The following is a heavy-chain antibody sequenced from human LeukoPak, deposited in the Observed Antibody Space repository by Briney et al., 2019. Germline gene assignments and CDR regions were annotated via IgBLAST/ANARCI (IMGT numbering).Heavy chain of an antibody. CDR2: IDPNGGST. CDR1: GYTFSSYY. J-gene: IGHJ4*02. D-gene: IGHD4-17*01. Sequence: ASVKLSFKEAGYTFSSYYMHWVRQAPGQGLEWMGMIDPNGGSTSYPQKFQGRVTMTSDTSTTTVYMDLSSLRSEDMAVYYCARSYGAYESWGQGTLVTVSS. CDR3: ARSYGAYES. V-gene: IGHV1-46*01.